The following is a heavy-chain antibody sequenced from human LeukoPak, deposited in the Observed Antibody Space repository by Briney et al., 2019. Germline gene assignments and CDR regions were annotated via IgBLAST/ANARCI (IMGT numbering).Heavy chain of an antibody. Sequence: GGSLRLSCAASGFTFDDYAMHWVRQAPGKGLEWVSGINNSGGSTYYADSVKGRFTISRDNSKNTLYLQMNSLRAEDTAVYYCAKPPGLRRLDPWGQGTLVTVSS. CDR1: GFTFDDYA. V-gene: IGHV3-23*01. D-gene: IGHD5-12*01. CDR3: AKPPGLRRLDP. CDR2: INNSGGST. J-gene: IGHJ5*02.